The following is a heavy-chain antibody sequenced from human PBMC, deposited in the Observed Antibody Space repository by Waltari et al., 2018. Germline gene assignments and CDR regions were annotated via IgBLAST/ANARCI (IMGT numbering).Heavy chain of an antibody. V-gene: IGHV3-53*02. CDR3: ARGPWGYGSGSYVDY. Sequence: EVQLVETGGGLIQPGGSLRLSSAASGFTVSSNYMSWVRQAPGKGLEWVSVIYSGGSTYYADSVKGRFTISRDNSKNTLYLQMNSLRAEDTAVYYCARGPWGYGSGSYVDYWGQGTLVTVSS. D-gene: IGHD3-10*01. CDR2: IYSGGST. CDR1: GFTVSSNY. J-gene: IGHJ4*02.